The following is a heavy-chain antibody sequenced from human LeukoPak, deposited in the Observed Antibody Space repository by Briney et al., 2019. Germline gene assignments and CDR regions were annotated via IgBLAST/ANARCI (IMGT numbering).Heavy chain of an antibody. V-gene: IGHV4-4*09. CDR2: IGDIYISGST. CDR1: GASISSYY. Sequence: SETLSLTCTVSGASISSYYWSWIRQSPGKGLDWIGWIGDIYISGSTNYNPSFKSRVNISVDTSKKQFSLRLSSVTAADTAVYYCTRIYPIRGHCSSTSCPASFDIWGQGTMVTVSS. J-gene: IGHJ3*02. D-gene: IGHD2-2*01. CDR3: TRIYPIRGHCSSTSCPASFDI.